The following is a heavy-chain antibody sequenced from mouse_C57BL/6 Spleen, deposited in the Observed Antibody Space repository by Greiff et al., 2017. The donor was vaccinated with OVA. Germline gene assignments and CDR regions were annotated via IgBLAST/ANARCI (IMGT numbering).Heavy chain of an antibody. CDR3: ARMVTTYFDV. D-gene: IGHD2-3*01. Sequence: DVMLVESGGGLVKPGGSLKLSCPASGFTFSDYGMHWVRQAPEKGLEWVAYISSGSSTIYYADTVKGRFTSSRDNAKNTLFLQMTSLRSEDTAMYYCARMVTTYFDVWGTGTTVTVSS. CDR1: GFTFSDYG. V-gene: IGHV5-17*01. J-gene: IGHJ1*03. CDR2: ISSGSSTI.